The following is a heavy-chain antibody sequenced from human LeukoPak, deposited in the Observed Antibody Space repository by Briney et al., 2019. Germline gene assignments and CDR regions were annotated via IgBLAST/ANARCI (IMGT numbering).Heavy chain of an antibody. Sequence: SETLSLTCTVSGGSISSSYWSWIRQPPGKGLEWIGYIYGSGSTNYNPSLKSRVTISLDTSKNQFSLKLSSVTAADTAVYYCARPYYYDSRVDPWGQGTLVTVSS. J-gene: IGHJ5*02. V-gene: IGHV4-4*09. CDR2: IYGSGST. D-gene: IGHD3-22*01. CDR3: ARPYYYDSRVDP. CDR1: GGSISSSY.